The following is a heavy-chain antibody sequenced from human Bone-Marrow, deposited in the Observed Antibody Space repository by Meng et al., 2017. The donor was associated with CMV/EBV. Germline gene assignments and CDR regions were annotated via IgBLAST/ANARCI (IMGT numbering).Heavy chain of an antibody. CDR3: AGIVGATLDFDY. CDR1: CGCFSGYY. Sequence: CGFYCGCFSGYYWSWVRRQRGKGLEWIGEINHSGSTNHNPSRKSRVTIAVDTSKIQIALKLRCVTAADTDVYYCAGIVGATLDFDYWGQGTLVTVSS. V-gene: IGHV4-34*01. D-gene: IGHD1-26*01. CDR2: INHSGST. J-gene: IGHJ4*02.